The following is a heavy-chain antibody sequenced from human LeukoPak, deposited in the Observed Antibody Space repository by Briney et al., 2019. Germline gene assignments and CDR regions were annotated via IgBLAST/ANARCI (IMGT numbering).Heavy chain of an antibody. J-gene: IGHJ4*02. CDR1: GFTFSSYA. Sequence: GGSLRLSCAASGFTFSSYAMSWVRQAPGKGLEWVSAISGSGGSTYYADSVKGRFTISRDNAKNSLYLQMNSLRAEDTALYYCAKDRKRHYYDSSGYYDYWGQGTLVTVSS. CDR2: ISGSGGST. CDR3: AKDRKRHYYDSSGYYDY. D-gene: IGHD3-22*01. V-gene: IGHV3-23*01.